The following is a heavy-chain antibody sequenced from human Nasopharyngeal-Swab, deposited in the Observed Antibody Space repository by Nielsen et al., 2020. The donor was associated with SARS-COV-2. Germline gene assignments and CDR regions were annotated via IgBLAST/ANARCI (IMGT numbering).Heavy chain of an antibody. CDR2: ISAYNGNT. D-gene: IGHD2-2*01. J-gene: IGHJ5*02. Sequence: ASVQVSCKASGYTFPSYGISWVLQAPGQGLEWMGWISAYNGNTNYAQKLQGSVTMTTDTSTSTAYMELRSLRSDDTAVYYCARDTHLGYCSSTSCYGGWFDPWGQGTLVTVSS. V-gene: IGHV1-18*01. CDR3: ARDTHLGYCSSTSCYGGWFDP. CDR1: GYTFPSYG.